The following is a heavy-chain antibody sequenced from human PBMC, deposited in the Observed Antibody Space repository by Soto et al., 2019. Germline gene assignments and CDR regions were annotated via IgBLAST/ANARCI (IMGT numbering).Heavy chain of an antibody. CDR2: ISSSSSTI. V-gene: IGHV3-48*01. CDR1: GFTFSSYS. J-gene: IGHJ4*02. D-gene: IGHD4-4*01. CDR3: ARDRFTVTMGSFDY. Sequence: EVQLVESGGGLVQPGGSLRLSCAASGFTFSSYSMNWVRQAPGKGLEWISYISSSSSTIYYADSVKGRFTISRDNAKKSLYLQMSPLRAEDTAVDYCARDRFTVTMGSFDYWGQGTLVSVSS.